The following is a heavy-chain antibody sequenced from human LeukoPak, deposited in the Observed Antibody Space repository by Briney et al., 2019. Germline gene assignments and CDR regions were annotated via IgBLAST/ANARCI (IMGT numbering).Heavy chain of an antibody. V-gene: IGHV1-18*01. J-gene: IGHJ5*01. CDR3: AKDEGRFDS. CDR1: GYPFTKSG. Sequence: ASVNVSCKGSGYPFTKSGIAWVRQAPGQGLEWMGWISTFTGDTNYAQKFQTRVTMTTDTSTTTVYMELKSLTSDDSAVYYCAKDEGRFDSWGQGTLVTVSS. CDR2: ISTFTGDT.